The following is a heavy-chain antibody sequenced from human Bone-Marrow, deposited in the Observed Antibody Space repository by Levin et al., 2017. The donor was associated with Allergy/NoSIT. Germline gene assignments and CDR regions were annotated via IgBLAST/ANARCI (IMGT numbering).Heavy chain of an antibody. D-gene: IGHD5-12*01. J-gene: IGHJ5*02. V-gene: IGHV4-39*01. Sequence: SETLSLNCTVAGGSFSTGSYYWGWIRQPPGKGLEWIGSVYYRGSTHYNPSLKGRVVLSANTSKNRFSLKLSSVTAADTAFYYCARFAIDTSGYFYNFWVDLWGQGTLVTVSS. CDR3: ARFAIDTSGYFYNFWVDL. CDR2: VYYRGST. CDR1: GGSFSTGSYY.